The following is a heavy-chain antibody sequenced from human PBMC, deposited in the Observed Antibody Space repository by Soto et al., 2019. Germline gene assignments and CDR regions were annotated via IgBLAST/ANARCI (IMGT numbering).Heavy chain of an antibody. Sequence: QVQLQQWGAGLLKPSETLSLTCAVYGGSFSNYYWSWIRQPPGKGLEWIGEINHSGSTNYNSSLKSRVTISVDTSKNQFSLTLSSVTAADTAVYYCARGRRELRHTREDWFDPWGQGTLVTVSS. CDR2: INHSGST. CDR3: ARGRRELRHTREDWFDP. D-gene: IGHD1-26*01. V-gene: IGHV4-34*01. CDR1: GGSFSNYY. J-gene: IGHJ5*02.